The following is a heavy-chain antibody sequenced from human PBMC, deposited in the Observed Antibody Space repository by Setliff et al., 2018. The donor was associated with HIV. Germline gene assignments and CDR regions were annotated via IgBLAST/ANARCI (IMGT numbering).Heavy chain of an antibody. CDR2: IYKAGKA. J-gene: IGHJ4*02. Sequence: LRLSCEASGFRVTDTYMAWVRQAPGKGLEWVTLIYKAGKAYYADFVKGRFTIARDDTKNMLYLQMNNLRADDTAVYYCAREPCSGGSCYSGYFDYWGQGTLVTVSS. CDR3: AREPCSGGSCYSGYFDY. CDR1: GFRVTDTY. V-gene: IGHV3-66*02. D-gene: IGHD2-15*01.